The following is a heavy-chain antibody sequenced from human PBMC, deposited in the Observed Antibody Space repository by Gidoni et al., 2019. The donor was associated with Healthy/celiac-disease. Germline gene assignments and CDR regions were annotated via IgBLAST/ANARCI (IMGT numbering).Heavy chain of an antibody. CDR2: ISSNGGST. Sequence: EVQLVESGGGLVQPGGSLRLSCSASGFTFSSYAMHWVRQAPGKGLEYVSAISSNGGSTYYADSVKGRFTISRDNSKNTLYLQMSSLRAEDTAVYYCVKPPPEYSGLEVWYFDYWGQGTLVTVSS. CDR3: VKPPPEYSGLEVWYFDY. J-gene: IGHJ4*02. V-gene: IGHV3-64D*06. D-gene: IGHD5-12*01. CDR1: GFTFSSYA.